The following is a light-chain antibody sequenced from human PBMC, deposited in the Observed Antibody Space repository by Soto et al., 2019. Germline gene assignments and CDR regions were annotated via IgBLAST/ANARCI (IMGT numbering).Light chain of an antibody. CDR2: DAS. CDR3: QQRSDWPA. Sequence: PGERVTLSCRASQTVSSYLAWYQQKPGQAPRLLIYDASNRAADIPARFSGSGSGTDFTLTISSLEPEDSAVYYCQQRSDWPAFGQGTKLEIK. J-gene: IGKJ2*01. CDR1: QTVSSY. V-gene: IGKV3-11*01.